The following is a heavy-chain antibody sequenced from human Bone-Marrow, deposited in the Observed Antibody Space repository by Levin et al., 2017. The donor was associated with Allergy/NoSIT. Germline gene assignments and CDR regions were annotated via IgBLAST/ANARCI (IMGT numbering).Heavy chain of an antibody. V-gene: IGHV4-38-2*02. CDR3: VRDGGYQLLPLLSYFDY. D-gene: IGHD1-26*01. CDR2: VFHTGTT. J-gene: IGHJ4*02. CDR1: GYSIRSAYY. Sequence: SETLSLTCSVSGYSIRSAYYWGWIRQTPGKGLECIGSVFHTGTTSYNPSLQSRVTMSRDTSKNHFSLQLRSVTAADTAIYYCVRDGGYQLLPLLSYFDYWGQGVLVTVSS.